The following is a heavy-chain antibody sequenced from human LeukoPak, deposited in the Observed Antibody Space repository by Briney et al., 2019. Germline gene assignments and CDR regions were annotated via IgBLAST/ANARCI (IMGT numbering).Heavy chain of an antibody. CDR2: IYHSGST. D-gene: IGHD3-22*01. J-gene: IGHJ4*02. Sequence: SGTLSLTCAVSGGSISSSNWWSWVRQPPGKGLEWIGSIYHSGSTYYNPSLKSRVTISVDTSKNQFSLKLSSVTAADTAVYYCARAGYYYDSSGYIRYYFDYWGQGTLVTVSS. CDR3: ARAGYYYDSSGYIRYYFDY. CDR1: GGSISSSNW. V-gene: IGHV4-4*02.